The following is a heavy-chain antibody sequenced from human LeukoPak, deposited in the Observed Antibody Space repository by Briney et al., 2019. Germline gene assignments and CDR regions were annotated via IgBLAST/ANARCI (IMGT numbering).Heavy chain of an antibody. Sequence: GGSLRLSCAASGFTFSSLGMHWVRQAPGKGLEWVAVIWYDGSEKFYADSVKGRFTISRDNSKNTLYLQMNSLRVEDTAAYYCARGGNAFDIWGQGTMVTVSS. CDR3: ARGGNAFDI. CDR1: GFTFSSLG. J-gene: IGHJ3*02. CDR2: IWYDGSEK. V-gene: IGHV3-33*01.